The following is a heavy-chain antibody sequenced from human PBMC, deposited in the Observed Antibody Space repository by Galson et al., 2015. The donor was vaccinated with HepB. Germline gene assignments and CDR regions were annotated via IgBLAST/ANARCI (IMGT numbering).Heavy chain of an antibody. D-gene: IGHD3-22*01. J-gene: IGHJ4*02. V-gene: IGHV1-69*01. Sequence: QKFQGRVTITADESTTTVYMELSSLRSEDTAVYYCARDALGYYDSSGQALDYWGQGTLVTVSS. CDR3: ARDALGYYDSSGQALDY.